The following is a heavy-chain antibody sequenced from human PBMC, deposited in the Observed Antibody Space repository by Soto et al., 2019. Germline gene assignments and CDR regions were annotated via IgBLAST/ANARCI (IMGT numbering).Heavy chain of an antibody. D-gene: IGHD6-13*01. V-gene: IGHV4-59*01. CDR2: IYYRGST. CDR3: ARQQLIPYYYALDV. J-gene: IGHJ6*02. CDR1: GGSISGYY. Sequence: PSETLSLTCTVSGGSISGYYWSWIRQPPGKGLEYIGYIYYRGSTNYNPSLKSRVTMSVDTSRNLFSLKVNSVTAADTAVYYCARQQLIPYYYALDVWGQGTRVTVSS.